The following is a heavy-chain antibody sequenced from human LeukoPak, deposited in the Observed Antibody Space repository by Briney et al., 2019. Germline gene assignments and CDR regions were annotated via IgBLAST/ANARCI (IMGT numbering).Heavy chain of an antibody. V-gene: IGHV1-8*01. CDR1: GYTFTSYD. Sequence: GASVKVFCKASGYTFTSYDINWVRQAAGQGLEWMGWMNPNSGNTGYAQKFQGRVTMTRNTSISTAYMELSSLRSEDTAVYYCARGLIWDYGSGSFHDYWGQGTLVTVSS. D-gene: IGHD3-10*01. CDR3: ARGLIWDYGSGSFHDY. J-gene: IGHJ4*02. CDR2: MNPNSGNT.